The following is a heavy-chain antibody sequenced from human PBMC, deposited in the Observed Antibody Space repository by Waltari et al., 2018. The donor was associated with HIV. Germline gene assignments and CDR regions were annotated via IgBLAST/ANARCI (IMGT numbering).Heavy chain of an antibody. CDR1: SDAIKNDY. D-gene: IGHD3-10*01. CDR2: ISYSGST. J-gene: IGHJ4*02. V-gene: IGHV4-59*01. CDR3: ARGRRWLQFHGHYYFDY. Sequence: QVQMQESGPGLVKPSESLSITYHVSSDAIKNDYWTWIRQPPGKELEWIGYISYSGSTKYGPLKSRVTLSMVSSKNQFSLKLRSVTAADTAVYFCARGRRWLQFHGHYYFDYWGQGTLVTVSS.